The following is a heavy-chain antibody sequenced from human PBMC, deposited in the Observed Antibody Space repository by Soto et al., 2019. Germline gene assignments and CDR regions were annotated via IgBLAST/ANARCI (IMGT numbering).Heavy chain of an antibody. V-gene: IGHV3-9*01. CDR2: NSWNSGTI. J-gene: IGHJ6*03. D-gene: IGHD3-3*01. Sequence: VHLVESGGGLVQHGRSLRLSCAASGFHFDDFAMHWVRQAPGKGLEGVSNNSWNSGTIGYADSVKGRFPISRDNSKNSLDLQMTGLRVDDTSLYYCEDGVELDYMYGWGKETKGTVSS. CDR1: GFHFDDFA. CDR3: EDGVELDYMYG.